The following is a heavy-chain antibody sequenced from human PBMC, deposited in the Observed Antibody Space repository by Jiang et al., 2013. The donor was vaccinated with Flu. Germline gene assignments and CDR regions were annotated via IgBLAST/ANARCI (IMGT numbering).Heavy chain of an antibody. Sequence: LLKPSETLSLTCAVYGGSFSGYYWSWIRQPPGKGLEWIGEINHSGSTNYNPSLKSRVTISVDTSKNQFSLKLSSVTAADTAVYYCARGRNYDILTGYYKVYYYYGMDVWGKGTTVTVSS. V-gene: IGHV4-34*01. J-gene: IGHJ6*04. D-gene: IGHD3-9*01. CDR3: ARGRNYDILTGYYKVYYYYGMDV. CDR2: INHSGST. CDR1: GGSFSGYY.